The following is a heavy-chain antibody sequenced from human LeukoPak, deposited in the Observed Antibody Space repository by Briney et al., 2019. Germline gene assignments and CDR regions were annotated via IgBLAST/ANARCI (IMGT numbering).Heavy chain of an antibody. D-gene: IGHD6-6*01. J-gene: IGHJ4*02. V-gene: IGHV3-7*04. CDR1: GFTFSSYW. Sequence: LGGSLRLSCAASGFTFSSYWMSWVRQAPGEGLEWVANIKQDGTEKYYMDSVKGRFSISRDNAKNSLYLQMNALRAEDTAVYYCARDVRPDYWGQGTLVTVST. CDR3: ARDVRPDY. CDR2: IKQDGTEK.